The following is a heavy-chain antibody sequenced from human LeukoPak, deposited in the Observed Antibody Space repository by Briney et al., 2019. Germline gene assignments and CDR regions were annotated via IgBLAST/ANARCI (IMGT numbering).Heavy chain of an antibody. CDR3: AKRYYYGSGSRPDAYDI. CDR1: GFTFSSNA. Sequence: GGSLRLSCAASGFTFSSNAMSWVRQAPGKGLEWVSAISGSGGSTYYADSVKGRFTISRDNSKNTLYLQMNSLRVEDTAVYYCAKRYYYGSGSRPDAYDIWGQGTMVTVSS. CDR2: ISGSGGST. V-gene: IGHV3-23*01. J-gene: IGHJ3*02. D-gene: IGHD3-10*01.